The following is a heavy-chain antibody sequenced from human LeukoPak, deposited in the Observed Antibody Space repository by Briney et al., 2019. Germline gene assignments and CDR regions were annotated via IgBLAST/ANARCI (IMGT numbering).Heavy chain of an antibody. J-gene: IGHJ3*02. CDR2: IIPILGIA. V-gene: IGHV1-69*04. CDR3: ARATVYGDGFGAFDI. CDR1: GYTFTSYG. D-gene: IGHD4-17*01. Sequence: GASVKVSCKASGYTFTSYGISWVRQAPGQGLEWMGRIIPILGIANYAQKFQGRVTITADKSTSTAYMELSSLRSEDTAVYYCARATVYGDGFGAFDIWGQGTMVTVSS.